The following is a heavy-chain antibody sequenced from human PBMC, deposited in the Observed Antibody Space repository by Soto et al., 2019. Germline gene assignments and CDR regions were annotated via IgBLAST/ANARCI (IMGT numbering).Heavy chain of an antibody. CDR2: ISYDGSNK. J-gene: IGHJ6*02. V-gene: IGHV3-30-3*01. D-gene: IGHD6-19*01. CDR3: ARDLDSSGLFGMDV. CDR1: GFTFSSYA. Sequence: QVQLVESGGGVVQPGRSLRLSCAASGFTFSSYAMHWVRQAPGKGLEWVAVISYDGSNKYYADSVKGRFTISRDNSKNTLYLQMNSLRAEDTAVYYCARDLDSSGLFGMDVWGQGTTVTVSS.